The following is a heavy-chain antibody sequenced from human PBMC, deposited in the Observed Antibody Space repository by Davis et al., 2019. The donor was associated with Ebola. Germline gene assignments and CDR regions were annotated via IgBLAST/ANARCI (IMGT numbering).Heavy chain of an antibody. CDR2: INHSGST. CDR1: GGSFSGYY. V-gene: IGHV4-34*01. Sequence: QTLSLTCAVYGGSFSGYYWSWIRQPPGKGLEWIGEINHSGSTNYNPSLKSRVTISVDRSKNQFSLKLSSVTAADTAMYYCAKCRSGGSCYYGMDVWGQGTTVTVSS. J-gene: IGHJ6*02. D-gene: IGHD2-15*01. CDR3: AKCRSGGSCYYGMDV.